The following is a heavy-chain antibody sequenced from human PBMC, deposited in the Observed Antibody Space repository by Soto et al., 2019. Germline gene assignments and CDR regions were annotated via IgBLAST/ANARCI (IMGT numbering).Heavy chain of an antibody. V-gene: IGHV3-23*01. Sequence: EVQLLESGGGLVQPGGSLRLSCAASGFTFSSYAMSWVRQAPGKGLAWVSAISGSGGRTYYADSVKGRFTISRDNSKNTLYLQMTILRAEDTAVYYCAKGQVYYYGMDVWGQGTTVTVSS. J-gene: IGHJ6*02. CDR3: AKGQVYYYGMDV. CDR2: ISGSGGRT. CDR1: GFTFSSYA.